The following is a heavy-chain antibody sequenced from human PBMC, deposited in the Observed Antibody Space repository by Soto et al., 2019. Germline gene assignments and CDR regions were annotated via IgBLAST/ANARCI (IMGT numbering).Heavy chain of an antibody. CDR3: ARVRGSQTTDY. Sequence: RASVKVSFKASGGTFSSYAISWLRQAPGQGLEWMGGIIPIFGTANYAQRFQGRVTITADESTSTAYMELSSLRSEDTAVYYCARVRGSQTTDYWGQGTLVTVSS. CDR2: IIPIFGTA. CDR1: GGTFSSYA. V-gene: IGHV1-69*13. D-gene: IGHD2-15*01. J-gene: IGHJ4*02.